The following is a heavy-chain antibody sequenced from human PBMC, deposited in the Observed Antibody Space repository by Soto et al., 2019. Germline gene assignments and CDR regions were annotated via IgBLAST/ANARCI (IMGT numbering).Heavy chain of an antibody. V-gene: IGHV4-59*08. Sequence: SETLSLTCTVSGGSISSYYWSWIRQPPGKGLEWIGYIYYSGSTNYNPSLKSRVTISVDTSKNQFSLKLSSVTAADTAVYYCVLGRYYDILTGYSYDYWGQGTLVTVS. J-gene: IGHJ4*02. D-gene: IGHD3-9*01. CDR2: IYYSGST. CDR1: GGSISSYY. CDR3: VLGRYYDILTGYSYDY.